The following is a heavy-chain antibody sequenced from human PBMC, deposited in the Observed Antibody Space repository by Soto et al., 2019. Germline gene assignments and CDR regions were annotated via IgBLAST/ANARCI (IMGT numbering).Heavy chain of an antibody. CDR1: GFTFSSYA. V-gene: IGHV3-64*01. D-gene: IGHD1-20*01. Sequence: GGSLRLSCAASGFTFSSYAMHWVRQAPGKGLEYVSAISSNGGSTYYANSVKGRFTISRDNSKNTLYLQMGSLRAEDMAVYYCARVYKAYNWNDGVRGAFDIWGQGTMVTVSS. J-gene: IGHJ3*02. CDR2: ISSNGGST. CDR3: ARVYKAYNWNDGVRGAFDI.